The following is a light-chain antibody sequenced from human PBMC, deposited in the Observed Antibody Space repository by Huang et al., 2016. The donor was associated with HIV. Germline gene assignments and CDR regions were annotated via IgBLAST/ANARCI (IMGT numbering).Light chain of an antibody. V-gene: IGKV1-39*01. CDR3: QQTYRTPIT. Sequence: DIQMTQSPSSLSASVGDRVTITCRASQIISRSLNWYQHKPGKAPKILSYAISSLQSGVPSRFSGSESGTNFTLTISSLQPEDFATYYCQQTYRTPITFGQGTRLDIK. CDR2: AIS. CDR1: QIISRS. J-gene: IGKJ5*01.